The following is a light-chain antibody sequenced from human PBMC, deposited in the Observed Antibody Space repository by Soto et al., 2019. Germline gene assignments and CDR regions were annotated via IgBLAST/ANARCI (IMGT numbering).Light chain of an antibody. Sequence: GDRVTISCWASQSVTTWLVWYQQKPGKAPKVLIYKASTLEGGVPSRFSGSGSGTIFTLTISRLEPEDFAVYYCQQYGSSGTFGQGTKVDIK. J-gene: IGKJ1*01. CDR1: QSVTTW. V-gene: IGKV1-5*03. CDR2: KAS. CDR3: QQYGSSGT.